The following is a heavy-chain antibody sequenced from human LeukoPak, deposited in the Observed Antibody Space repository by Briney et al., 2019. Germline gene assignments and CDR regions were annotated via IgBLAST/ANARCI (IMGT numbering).Heavy chain of an antibody. CDR1: GLSLSNSGVG. CDR3: AHRRYDGSVLDY. V-gene: IGHV2-5*01. J-gene: IGHJ4*02. Sequence: SGPTLVNPTQTLTLTCTVSGLSLSNSGVGVGWIRQPPGKAPEGLALIFWNDDKRYRPSLKSRLTITQDTSNNQVVLSMTNMDPVDTATYYCAHRRYDGSVLDYWGQGVLVTVSS. D-gene: IGHD3-22*01. CDR2: IFWNDDK.